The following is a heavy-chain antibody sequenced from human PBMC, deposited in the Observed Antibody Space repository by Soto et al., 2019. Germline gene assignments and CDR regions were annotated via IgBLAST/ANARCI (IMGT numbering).Heavy chain of an antibody. D-gene: IGHD4-17*01. CDR3: AREDGPFDY. V-gene: IGHV4-30-4*01. J-gene: IGHJ4*02. CDR2: IYYSGST. CDR1: GGSISSGDYY. Sequence: QVQLQESGPGLVKASQTLSLTCTVTGGSISSGDYYWSWIRQPPGKGLEFIGNIYYSGSTYYNTSLKSRVTISVDTSKNQFSLKLSSVTAADTAVYFCAREDGPFDYWGQGTLVTVSS.